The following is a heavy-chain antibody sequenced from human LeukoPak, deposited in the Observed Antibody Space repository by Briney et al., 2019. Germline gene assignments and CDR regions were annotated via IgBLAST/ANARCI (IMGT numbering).Heavy chain of an antibody. CDR2: IYSGGST. Sequence: PGGSLRLSCAASGFTVSSNYMSWVRQAPGKGLEWVSVIYSGGSTYYADSVKGRFTISRDNSKNTLYLQMNSLRAEDTAVYYCARGVDFDWLFSTFDYWGQGTLVTVSS. CDR1: GFTVSSNY. CDR3: ARGVDFDWLFSTFDY. D-gene: IGHD3-9*01. J-gene: IGHJ4*02. V-gene: IGHV3-53*01.